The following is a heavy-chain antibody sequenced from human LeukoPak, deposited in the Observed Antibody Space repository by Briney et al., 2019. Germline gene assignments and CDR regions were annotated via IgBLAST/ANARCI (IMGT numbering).Heavy chain of an antibody. D-gene: IGHD3-22*01. CDR3: AKGATIVVDSSILWRRYYMDV. Sequence: PGGSLRRSCAASGVTFSSYARSWVRQAPGKGLEWVSGISGSDGSTNYADSVKGRFTISRENSKNTLYLQMNSLRAEDTAVYYCAKGATIVVDSSILWRRYYMDVWGKGTTVTISS. CDR1: GVTFSSYA. J-gene: IGHJ6*03. CDR2: ISGSDGST. V-gene: IGHV3-23*01.